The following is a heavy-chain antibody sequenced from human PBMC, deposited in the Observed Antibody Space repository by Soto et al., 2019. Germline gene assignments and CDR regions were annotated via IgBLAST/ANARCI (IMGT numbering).Heavy chain of an antibody. D-gene: IGHD5-18*01. CDR1: GGSINSGGYC. CDR3: SRGILV. V-gene: IGHV4-31*03. Sequence: PSETLSLTCTVAGGSINSGGYCWSWIRQHPGKGLDCIRCISYGGSTSYNPSLKSRVTISVDTSKNQSSLKLTSVTAADTAVYDCSRGILVWGQGALFTVSS. J-gene: IGHJ4*02. CDR2: ISYGGST.